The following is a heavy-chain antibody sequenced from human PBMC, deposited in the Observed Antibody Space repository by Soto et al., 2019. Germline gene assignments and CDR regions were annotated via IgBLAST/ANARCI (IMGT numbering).Heavy chain of an antibody. J-gene: IGHJ4*02. CDR2: ISSSGGSA. CDR3: ARGATSPSY. V-gene: IGHV3-23*01. CDR1: GFTFSSYG. Sequence: EVQLLESGGGLVQPGGSLRLSCAASGFTFSSYGMSWVRQAPGKGLEWVSAISSSGGSAYYADYVKGRFTISRDNSKNTLSLQMNSLRAEDTAVYYCARGATSPSYWGQGTLVTVSS.